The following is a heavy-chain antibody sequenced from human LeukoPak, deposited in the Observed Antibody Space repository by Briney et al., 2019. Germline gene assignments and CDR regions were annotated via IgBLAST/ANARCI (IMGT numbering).Heavy chain of an antibody. V-gene: IGHV1-2*02. CDR3: ARESGGSCVFDC. CDR1: GYTFTGYY. CDR2: INPNSGGT. D-gene: IGHD2-15*01. J-gene: IGHJ4*02. Sequence: ASVKVSCKASGYTFTGYYMHWXXXXPGQGXXWMGWINPNSGGTNYAQKFQGRVTMTRDTSISTAYMDLSRLTSDDTAVYYCARESGGSCVFDCWGQGSLVTVSS.